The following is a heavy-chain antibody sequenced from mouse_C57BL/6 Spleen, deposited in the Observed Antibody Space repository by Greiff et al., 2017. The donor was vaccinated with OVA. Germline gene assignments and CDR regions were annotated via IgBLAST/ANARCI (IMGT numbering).Heavy chain of an antibody. CDR2: IYPRGGST. V-gene: IGHV1-85*01. D-gene: IGHD2-3*01. CDR1: GYTFTSYD. CDR3: ARGNGYYPAWLAY. J-gene: IGHJ3*01. Sequence: VQLQQSGPELVKPGASVKLSCKASGYTFTSYDINWVKQRPGQGLEWIGWIYPRGGSTKYNETFKGKATLTVDTSSSTAYMELHSLTSEDSAVYFCARGNGYYPAWLAYWGKGTLVTVSA.